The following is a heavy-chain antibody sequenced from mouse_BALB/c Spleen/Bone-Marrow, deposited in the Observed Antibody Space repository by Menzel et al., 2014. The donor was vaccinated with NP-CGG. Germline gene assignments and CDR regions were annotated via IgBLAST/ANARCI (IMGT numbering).Heavy chain of an antibody. V-gene: IGHV1-61*01. J-gene: IGHJ3*01. CDR2: IHPSGSET. CDR3: ARSRGEGY. CDR1: GYSFTSYW. Sequence: QVQLQQSGAELVRPGASVKLSCKASGYSFTSYWMNWVKQRPGQGLEWIGMIHPSGSETRLNQNFKDKATLTVDKSSSTAYMQLSSPKSEDSAVYYCARSRGEGYWGQGTLVTVSA.